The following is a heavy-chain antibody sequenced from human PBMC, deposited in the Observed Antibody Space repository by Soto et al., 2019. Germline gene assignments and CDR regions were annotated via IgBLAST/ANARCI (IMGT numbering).Heavy chain of an antibody. CDR2: ISAYNGNT. CDR1: GYTFTSYG. J-gene: IGHJ3*02. V-gene: IGHV1-18*01. Sequence: ASVKVSCKASGYTFTSYGISWVRQAPGQGLEWMGWISAYNGNTNYAQKLQGRVTMTTDTSTSTAYMELRSLRSDDTAVYYCARDLGDIVVVPAATDDAFDIWGQGTMVTVSS. D-gene: IGHD2-2*01. CDR3: ARDLGDIVVVPAATDDAFDI.